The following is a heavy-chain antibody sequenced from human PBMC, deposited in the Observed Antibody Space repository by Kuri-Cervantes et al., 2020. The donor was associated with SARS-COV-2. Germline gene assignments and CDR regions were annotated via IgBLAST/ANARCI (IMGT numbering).Heavy chain of an antibody. Sequence: GGSLRLSCAASGFTFSSYAMHWVRQAPGKGLEWVAVISYDGSNKYYADSVKGRFTISRDNSKNTLYLQMNSLRAEDTAVYYCARGGGDYYQTYFDYWGQGTLVTVSS. D-gene: IGHD3-22*01. V-gene: IGHV3-30-3*01. CDR1: GFTFSSYA. J-gene: IGHJ4*02. CDR3: ARGGGDYYQTYFDY. CDR2: ISYDGSNK.